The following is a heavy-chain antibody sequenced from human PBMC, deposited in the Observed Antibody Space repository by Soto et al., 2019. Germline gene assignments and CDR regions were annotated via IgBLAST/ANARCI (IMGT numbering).Heavy chain of an antibody. CDR1: GFTFSSYS. V-gene: IGHV3-48*01. J-gene: IGHJ4*02. CDR3: ARDLVRVVAATPVY. CDR2: ISSSSSTI. D-gene: IGHD2-15*01. Sequence: GGSLRLSCAASGFTFSSYSMNWVRQAPGKGLEWVSYISSSSSTIYYADSVKGRFTISRDNAKNSLYLQMNSLRAEDTAVYYCARDLVRVVAATPVYWGQGTLVTVSS.